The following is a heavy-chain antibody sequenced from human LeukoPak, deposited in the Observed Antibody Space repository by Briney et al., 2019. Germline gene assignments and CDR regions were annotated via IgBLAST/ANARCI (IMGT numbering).Heavy chain of an antibody. CDR2: ISSNGGST. CDR1: GFTFSSYA. Sequence: GGSLRLSCAASGFTFSSYAMHWVRQAPGKGLEYVSAISSNGGSTYYANSVKGRFTISRDNSKNTLYLQMGSLRAEDMAVYYCARGTFSPQGSYFGHWGQGILVTVSS. V-gene: IGHV3-64*01. J-gene: IGHJ4*02. CDR3: ARGTFSPQGSYFGH. D-gene: IGHD1-26*01.